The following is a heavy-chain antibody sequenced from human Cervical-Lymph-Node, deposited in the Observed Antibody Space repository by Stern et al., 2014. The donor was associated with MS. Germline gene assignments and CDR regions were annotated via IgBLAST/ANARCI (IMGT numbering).Heavy chain of an antibody. D-gene: IGHD6-6*01. V-gene: IGHV3-33*01. CDR1: GFPFSSYG. CDR2: IWYDGSNK. J-gene: IGHJ4*02. CDR3: ARGDSSSPLEY. Sequence: VQLVESGGGVVQPGRSLRLSCAASGFPFSSYGMHWVRQTPGKGLEWVAVIWYDGSNKYYADSVKGRFTISRDNSENTLYLQMNSLRAEDTAMYYCARGDSSSPLEYWGQGTLVTVSS.